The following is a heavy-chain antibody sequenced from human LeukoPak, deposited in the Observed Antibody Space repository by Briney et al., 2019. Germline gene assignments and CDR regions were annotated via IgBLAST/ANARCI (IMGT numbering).Heavy chain of an antibody. J-gene: IGHJ4*02. D-gene: IGHD3-10*01. Sequence: PTLSLTCAISGDSVSGSPAVWNWIRQSPSRGLEWLGRAYYRSKWYIDYAVSVKGRITITPDTSKNQFSLQLNSVTPEDTAVYYCARGAVRGGTNFDYWGQGTLVTVSS. CDR3: ARGAVRGGTNFDY. CDR2: AYYRSKWYI. V-gene: IGHV6-1*01. CDR1: GDSVSGSPAV.